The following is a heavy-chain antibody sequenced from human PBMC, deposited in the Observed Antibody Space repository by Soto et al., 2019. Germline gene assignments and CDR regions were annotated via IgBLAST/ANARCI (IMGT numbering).Heavy chain of an antibody. V-gene: IGHV1-69*13. CDR3: ARAPIFGVVTPYVVTAPDYYYYGMDV. D-gene: IGHD3-3*01. Sequence: ASVKVSCKASGGTFSSYAISWVRQAPGQGLEWMGGIIPIFGTANYAQKFQGRVTITADESTSTAYMELSSLRSEDTAVYYCARAPIFGVVTPYVVTAPDYYYYGMDVWGQGTTVTVSS. CDR2: IIPIFGTA. CDR1: GGTFSSYA. J-gene: IGHJ6*02.